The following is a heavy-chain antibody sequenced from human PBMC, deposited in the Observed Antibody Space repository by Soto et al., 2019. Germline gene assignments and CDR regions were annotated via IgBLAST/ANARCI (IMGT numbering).Heavy chain of an antibody. V-gene: IGHV4-30-4*01. CDR1: GGSISSGDYY. D-gene: IGHD3-10*01. CDR3: ARDYGSGSYYNFQLDY. Sequence: SETLSLTCTVSGGSISSGDYYWSWIRQPPGKGLEWIGYIYYSGSTYYNPSLKSRVTISVDTSKNQFSLKLSSVTAADTAVYYCARDYGSGSYYNFQLDYWGQGTLVNVSS. J-gene: IGHJ4*02. CDR2: IYYSGST.